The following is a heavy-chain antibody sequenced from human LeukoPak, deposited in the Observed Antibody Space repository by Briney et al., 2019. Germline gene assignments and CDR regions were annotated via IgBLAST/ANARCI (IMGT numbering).Heavy chain of an antibody. V-gene: IGHV3-23*01. CDR3: SKDPHARVVAAVFH. CDR1: GFTXXXXX. Sequence: PWGSLRLSCXXSGFTXXXXXXXXXRQAPXKGXXXXXGISGXXGSTYYANSXKXXFXIPRDNSKNTLYLQMGSLRADDTAVYYCSKDPHARVVAAVFHWGQGTPVTVSS. CDR2: ISGXXGST. J-gene: IGHJ4*02. D-gene: IGHD6-13*01.